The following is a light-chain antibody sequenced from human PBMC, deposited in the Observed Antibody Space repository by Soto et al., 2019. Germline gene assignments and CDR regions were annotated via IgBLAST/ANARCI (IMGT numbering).Light chain of an antibody. J-gene: IGKJ1*01. CDR1: QSISSY. CDR3: QQYNSYST. Sequence: DIQMTQTPSSLSASVGDRVTITCRASQSISSYLNWYQQKPGKAPKLLIYDASSLESGVPSRFSGSGSETEFTPTISSLQPDDFATYYCQQYNSYSTFCQGTKVDI. CDR2: DAS. V-gene: IGKV1-5*01.